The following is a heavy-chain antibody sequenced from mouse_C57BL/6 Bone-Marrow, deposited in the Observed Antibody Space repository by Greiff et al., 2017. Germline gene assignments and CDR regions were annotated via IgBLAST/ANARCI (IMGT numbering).Heavy chain of an antibody. J-gene: IGHJ3*01. D-gene: IGHD3-3*01. Sequence: DVKLVESGGGLVKPGGSLKLSCAASGFTFSSYAMSWVRQTPEKRLEWVATISDGGSYTYYPDNVKGRFTISRDNAKNNLYLQMSHLKSEDTAMYYCARETLGWVFAYWGQGTLVTVSA. V-gene: IGHV5-4*01. CDR3: ARETLGWVFAY. CDR2: ISDGGSYT. CDR1: GFTFSSYA.